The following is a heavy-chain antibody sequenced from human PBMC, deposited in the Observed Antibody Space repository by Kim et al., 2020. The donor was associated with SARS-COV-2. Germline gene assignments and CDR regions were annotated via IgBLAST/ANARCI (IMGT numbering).Heavy chain of an antibody. Sequence: SETLSLTCTVSGDSLSSGGYYWCWIRQPPGKGLEWITIIYSDGRTYYNPSLKSRVTVSVDTSRNQFSLKLSSVTAADTAVYYCGRRPGSGRWYVYHCCQG. J-gene: IGHJ1*01. V-gene: IGHV4-39*01. CDR2: IYSDGRT. D-gene: IGHD2-15*01. CDR3: GRRPGSGRWYVYH. CDR1: GDSLSSGGYY.